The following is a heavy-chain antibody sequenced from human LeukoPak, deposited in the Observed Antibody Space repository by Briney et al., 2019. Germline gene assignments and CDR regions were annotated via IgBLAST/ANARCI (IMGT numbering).Heavy chain of an antibody. CDR2: INSDDSKT. V-gene: IGHV3-74*03. D-gene: IGHD2-21*01. CDR3: VRHINGCDI. CDR1: GLTVSTSW. J-gene: IGHJ3*02. Sequence: GGSLRLSCAASGLTVSTSWMHWVRQAPGQGLLWVSCINSDDSKTTYADSVKGRFTISRDNAKNTLSLQMNRLRAEDTGVYYCVRHINGCDIWGQGTMVTVSS.